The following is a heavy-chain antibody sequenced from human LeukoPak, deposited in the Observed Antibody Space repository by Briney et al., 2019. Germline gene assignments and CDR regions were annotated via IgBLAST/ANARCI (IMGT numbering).Heavy chain of an antibody. CDR3: ARLPPYCSSTSSYEYYFDY. CDR2: INHIGNT. Sequence: PETLSLTRADYGGSSSGYHCTWIREPPGEGLERIGQINHIGNTKYNTSLKSRVTISVYTSKNHFSLRLSSVTAAHTAVYNCARLPPYCSSTSSYEYYFDYWGQGTLVTVSS. J-gene: IGHJ4*02. V-gene: IGHV4-34*01. CDR1: GGSSSGYH. D-gene: IGHD2-2*01.